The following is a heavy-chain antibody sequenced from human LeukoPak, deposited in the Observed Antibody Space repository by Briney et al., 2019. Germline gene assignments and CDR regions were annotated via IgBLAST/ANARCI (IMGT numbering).Heavy chain of an antibody. CDR3: AKATIIVVPAASFDY. CDR1: GFTFINYA. Sequence: GGSLRLSCAASGFTFINYAMSWDRQAPGKGLEWVSVISGSGGSTYYADSVKGRFTISRDNSKNTLYLQMNSLRADDTAIYHCAKATIIVVPAASFDYWGQGTLVTVSS. J-gene: IGHJ4*02. V-gene: IGHV3-23*01. CDR2: ISGSGGST. D-gene: IGHD2-2*01.